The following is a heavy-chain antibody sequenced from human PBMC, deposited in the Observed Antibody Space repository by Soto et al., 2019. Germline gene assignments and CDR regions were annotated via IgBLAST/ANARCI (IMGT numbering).Heavy chain of an antibody. Sequence: GGSLRLSWAASGFTFSSHAMSWIRQAPGKGLEWVSAISGSGGSTYYADSVKGRFTISRDNSKNTLYLQMNSLRAEDTAVYYCAKDGNMITFGGVMGDAFDIWGQGTMVTVSS. CDR1: GFTFSSHA. CDR3: AKDGNMITFGGVMGDAFDI. D-gene: IGHD3-16*01. J-gene: IGHJ3*02. V-gene: IGHV3-23*01. CDR2: ISGSGGST.